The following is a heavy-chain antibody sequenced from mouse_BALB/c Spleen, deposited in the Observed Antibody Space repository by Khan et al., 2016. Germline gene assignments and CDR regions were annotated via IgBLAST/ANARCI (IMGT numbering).Heavy chain of an antibody. CDR2: ISYDGSN. CDR1: GYSITSGYY. Sequence: QLEESGPGLVKPSQSLSLTCSVTGYSITSGYYWNWIRQFPGNKLEWMGYISYDGSNNYNPSLKNRISITRDTSKNQFFLKLNSVTTEDTATYYCAGDSYYFDYWGQGTTLTVSS. J-gene: IGHJ2*01. CDR3: AGDSYYFDY. V-gene: IGHV3-6*02.